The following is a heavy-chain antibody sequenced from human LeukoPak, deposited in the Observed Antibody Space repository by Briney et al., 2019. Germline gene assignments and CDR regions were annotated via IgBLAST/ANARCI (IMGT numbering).Heavy chain of an antibody. Sequence: GGSLRLSCAASGFTFSSYGMHWVRQAPGKGLEWVAFIRYDGSNKYYADSVKGRLTISRDNSKNTLYLQMNSLRAEDTAVYYCAKDLGYSYGYWDWGQGTLVTVSS. D-gene: IGHD5-18*01. CDR2: IRYDGSNK. V-gene: IGHV3-30*02. J-gene: IGHJ4*02. CDR3: AKDLGYSYGYWD. CDR1: GFTFSSYG.